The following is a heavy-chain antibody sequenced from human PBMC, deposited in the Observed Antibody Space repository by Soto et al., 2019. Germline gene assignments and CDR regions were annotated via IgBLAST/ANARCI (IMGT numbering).Heavy chain of an antibody. CDR3: ARDKSTPNCTNGVCLGWFDP. CDR1: GGSISSGGYY. V-gene: IGHV4-31*03. Sequence: SETLSLTCTVSGGSISSGGYYWSWIRQHPGKGLEWIGYIYYSGSTYYNPSLKSRVTISVDTSKNQFSLKLSSVTAADTAVYYCARDKSTPNCTNGVCLGWFDPWGQGTLVTVSS. D-gene: IGHD2-8*01. J-gene: IGHJ5*02. CDR2: IYYSGST.